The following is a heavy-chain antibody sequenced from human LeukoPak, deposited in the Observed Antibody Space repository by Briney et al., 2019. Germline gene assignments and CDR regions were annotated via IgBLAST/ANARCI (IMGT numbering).Heavy chain of an antibody. J-gene: IGHJ4*02. V-gene: IGHV4-39*07. D-gene: IGHD6-13*01. CDR3: ARSQIAAAGDY. CDR2: IYYSGST. CDR1: GGSISSSSYY. Sequence: SETLSLTCTVSGGSISSSSYYWGWIRQPPGKGLEWIGSIYYSGSTYYNPSLKSRVTISVDTSKNQFSLKLSSVTAADTAVHYCARSQIAAAGDYWGQGTLVTVSS.